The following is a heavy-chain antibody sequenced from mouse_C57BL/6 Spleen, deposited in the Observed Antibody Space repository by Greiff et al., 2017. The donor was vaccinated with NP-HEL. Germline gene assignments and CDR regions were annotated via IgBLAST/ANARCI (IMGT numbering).Heavy chain of an antibody. CDR3: ARKWRYSFAY. J-gene: IGHJ3*01. CDR1: GYTFTSYW. V-gene: IGHV1-55*01. CDR2: IYPGSGST. Sequence: QVHVKQPGAELVKPGASVKMSCKASGYTFTSYWITWVKQRPGQGLEWIGDIYPGSGSTNYNEKFKSKATLTVDTSSSTAYMQLSSLTSEDSAVYYCARKWRYSFAYWGQGTLVTVSA. D-gene: IGHD1-1*01.